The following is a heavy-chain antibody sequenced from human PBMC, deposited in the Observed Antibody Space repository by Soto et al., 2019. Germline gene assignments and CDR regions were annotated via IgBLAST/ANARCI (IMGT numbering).Heavy chain of an antibody. CDR1: GGSISSSNW. Sequence: PSETLSLTCAVSGGSISSSNWWSWVRQAPGKGLEWIGEIYHSGSTNYNPSLKSRVTISVDRSKNQFSLKLSSVTAADTAVYYCAGSGYYHNSGMDVWGQGTTVTVSS. CDR2: IYHSGST. J-gene: IGHJ6*02. CDR3: AGSGYYHNSGMDV. D-gene: IGHD3-22*01. V-gene: IGHV4-4*02.